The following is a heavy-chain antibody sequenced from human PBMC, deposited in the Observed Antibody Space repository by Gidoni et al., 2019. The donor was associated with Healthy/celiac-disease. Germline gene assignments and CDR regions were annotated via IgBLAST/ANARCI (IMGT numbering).Heavy chain of an antibody. CDR1: GGTFSSYA. J-gene: IGHJ4*02. CDR3: ARGGYGGNEFQSGYYFDY. CDR2: LIPIFGTA. Sequence: QVQLVQSGAEVKKPGSSVKVSCKASGGTFSSYAISWVRQAPGQGLEWMGGLIPIFGTANYAQKFQGRVTITADESTSTAYMELSSLRSEDTAVYYCARGGYGGNEFQSGYYFDYWGQGTLVTVSS. D-gene: IGHD4-17*01. V-gene: IGHV1-69*01.